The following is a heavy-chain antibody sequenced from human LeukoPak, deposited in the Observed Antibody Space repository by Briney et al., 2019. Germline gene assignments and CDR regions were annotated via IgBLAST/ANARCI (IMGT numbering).Heavy chain of an antibody. CDR1: GFTFDDYA. V-gene: IGHV3-9*01. D-gene: IGHD3-10*01. CDR3: AKATPRFTMVRGVPFWGY. J-gene: IGHJ4*02. Sequence: GGSLRLSCAASGFTFDDYAMHWVRQAPGKGLEWVSGISWNSGSIGYADSVKGRFTISRDNAKNSLYLQMNSLRAEDTALYYCAKATPRFTMVRGVPFWGYWGQGTLVTVSS. CDR2: ISWNSGSI.